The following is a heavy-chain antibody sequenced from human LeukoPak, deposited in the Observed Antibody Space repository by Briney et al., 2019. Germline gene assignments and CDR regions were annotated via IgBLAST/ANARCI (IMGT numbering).Heavy chain of an antibody. CDR2: IIPIFGTA. D-gene: IGHD2-15*01. Sequence: SVKVSCKASGGTFSSYAISWVRQAPGQGLEWMGRIIPIFGTANYAQKFQGRVTITTDESTSTAYLELSSLRSEDTAVYYCARDSLGYCSGGSCYSGAFDIWGQGTMVTVSS. V-gene: IGHV1-69*05. J-gene: IGHJ3*02. CDR3: ARDSLGYCSGGSCYSGAFDI. CDR1: GGTFSSYA.